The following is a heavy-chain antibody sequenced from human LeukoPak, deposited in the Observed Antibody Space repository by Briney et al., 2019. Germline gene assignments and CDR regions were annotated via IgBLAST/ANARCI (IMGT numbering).Heavy chain of an antibody. J-gene: IGHJ4*02. CDR1: GGSITSRGSY. CDR2: TYYSGST. D-gene: IGHD2-21*02. CDR3: AREMDCGADCYCYDS. Sequence: SETLSLTCTVSGGSITSRGSYWSWIRQHPGKGLEWIGYTYYSGSTYYNPSLESRVSISVDTSSNQFSLMLSSVTAADTAVYFCAREMDCGADCYCYDSWGQGIQVTVSS. V-gene: IGHV4-31*03.